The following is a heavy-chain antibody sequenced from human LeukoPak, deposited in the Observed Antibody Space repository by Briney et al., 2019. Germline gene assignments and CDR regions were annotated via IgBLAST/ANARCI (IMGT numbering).Heavy chain of an antibody. CDR1: GFTFSSYS. D-gene: IGHD3-10*01. V-gene: IGHV3-21*01. J-gene: IGHJ4*02. Sequence: GGSLRLSCAASGFTFSSYSMNWVRQAPGKGLEWVSSISSSSSYIYYADPVKGRFTISRDNAKNSLYLQMNSLRAEDTAVYYCARGGLLWFGEYRFDYWGQGTLVTVSS. CDR2: ISSSSSYI. CDR3: ARGGLLWFGEYRFDY.